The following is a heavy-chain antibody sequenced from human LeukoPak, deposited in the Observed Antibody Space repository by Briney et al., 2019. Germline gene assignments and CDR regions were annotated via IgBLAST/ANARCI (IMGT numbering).Heavy chain of an antibody. CDR1: GLTLSAYA. V-gene: IGHV3-23*01. CDR3: TKDPNGDYIGAFDA. J-gene: IGHJ5*02. Sequence: GGSLRLSCAAPGLTLSAYAVTWVRQAPGKGLEWVSSITGNGATIVYSDSAKGRFTTSWDNSKNMVYLQLNRLRVEDTALCYCTKDPNGDYIGAFDAWGQGTLVTVSS. D-gene: IGHD4-17*01. CDR2: ITGNGATI.